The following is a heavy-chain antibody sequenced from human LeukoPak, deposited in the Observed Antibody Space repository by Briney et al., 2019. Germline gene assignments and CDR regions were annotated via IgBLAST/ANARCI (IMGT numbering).Heavy chain of an antibody. Sequence: PSETLSLTCAVYGGSFSGYYWSWIRQPPGKGLEWIGEINHSGSTNYNPSLKSRVTISVDTSKNQFSLKLSSVTAADTAVYYCARAANLPLDYWGQGTLVTVSS. CDR2: INHSGST. CDR1: GGSFSGYY. V-gene: IGHV4-34*01. J-gene: IGHJ4*02. CDR3: ARAANLPLDY.